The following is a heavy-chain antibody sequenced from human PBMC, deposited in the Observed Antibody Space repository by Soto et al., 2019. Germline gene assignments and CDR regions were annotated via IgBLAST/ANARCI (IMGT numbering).Heavy chain of an antibody. D-gene: IGHD6-6*01. CDR1: GLTIRDYA. CDR3: ARRARPDFYYMDV. J-gene: IGHJ6*03. CDR2: ISSNGVGT. Sequence: PGGSLRLSNAASGLTIRDYAMDWVRQAPGKGLEYVSGISSNGVGTYYANSVQGRFTISRDNSKNTVYLQMGSLRPEDMAVYYCARRARPDFYYMDVWGKGTTVTVSS. V-gene: IGHV3-64*01.